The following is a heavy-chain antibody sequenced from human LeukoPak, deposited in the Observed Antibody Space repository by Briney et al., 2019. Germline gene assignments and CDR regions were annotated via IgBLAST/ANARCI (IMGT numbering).Heavy chain of an antibody. CDR3: ARGGLPSEFRGWYFDL. CDR2: ISAYNGNT. CDR1: GYTFTSYG. J-gene: IGHJ2*01. D-gene: IGHD4-11*01. Sequence: ASVKVSCKASGYTFTSYGISWVRQAPGQGLEWMGWISAYNGNTNYAQKLQGRVTMTRDTSISIVYMELSRLRSDDTAVYYCARGGLPSEFRGWYFDLWGRGTLVTVSS. V-gene: IGHV1-18*01.